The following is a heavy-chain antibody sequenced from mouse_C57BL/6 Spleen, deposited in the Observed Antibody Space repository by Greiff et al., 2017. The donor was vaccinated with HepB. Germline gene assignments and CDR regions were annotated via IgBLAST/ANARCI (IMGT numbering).Heavy chain of an antibody. CDR3: ALIATVHFDY. J-gene: IGHJ2*01. V-gene: IGHV1-80*01. CDR1: GYAFSSYW. CDR2: IYPGDGDT. Sequence: VQLQQSGAELVKPGASVKISCKASGYAFSSYWMNWVKQRPGKGLEWIGQIYPGDGDTNYNGKLKGKATLTADKSASTAYMQLSSLTSEDSAVYFCALIATVHFDYWGQSTTLTVSS. D-gene: IGHD1-2*01.